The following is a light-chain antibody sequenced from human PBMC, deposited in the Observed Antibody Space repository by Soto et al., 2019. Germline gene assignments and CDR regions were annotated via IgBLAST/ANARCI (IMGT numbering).Light chain of an antibody. CDR3: QQSYSTRTT. J-gene: IGKJ2*01. CDR1: QSISSY. V-gene: IGKV1-39*01. CDR2: AAS. Sequence: DIQMTQSPSSLSASVGDRVTITCRASQSISSYLNWYQQKPGKAPKLLIYAASSLQSGVTSRFSGSGSVTDFTPTISTLQPEAFATYYCQQSYSTRTTFGQGTKLEIK.